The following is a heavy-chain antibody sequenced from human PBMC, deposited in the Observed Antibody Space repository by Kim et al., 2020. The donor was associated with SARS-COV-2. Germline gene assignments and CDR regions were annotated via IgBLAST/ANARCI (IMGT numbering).Heavy chain of an antibody. V-gene: IGHV3-23*01. Sequence: YYADSVKGRFTISRDNSKNTLYLQMNSLRAEDTAVYYCAKEPVTMVRGGNWGQGTLVTVSS. CDR3: AKEPVTMVRGGN. D-gene: IGHD3-10*01. J-gene: IGHJ4*02.